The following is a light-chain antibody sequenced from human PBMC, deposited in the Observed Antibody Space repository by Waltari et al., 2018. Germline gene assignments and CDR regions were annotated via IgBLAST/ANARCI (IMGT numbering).Light chain of an antibody. CDR1: KIGSKN. CDR3: QVWDSGSDHYV. J-gene: IGLJ1*01. Sequence: SYELTQPPSVSVAPGQTARITCDGDKIGSKNEHWYQHKPGQAPVLVVYDDGDRPSGIPERFSGSNSGNTAALTISRVDAGDEAEYYCQVWDSGSDHYVFGTVTKVTVL. V-gene: IGLV3-21*02. CDR2: DDG.